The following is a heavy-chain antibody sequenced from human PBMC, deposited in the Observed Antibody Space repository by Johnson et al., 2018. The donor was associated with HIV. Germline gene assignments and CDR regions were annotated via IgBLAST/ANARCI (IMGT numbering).Heavy chain of an antibody. Sequence: QVQLVESGGGVVQPGRSLRLSCAASGFTFSNYAIHWVRQAPGKGLEWVAVISSDGSEKSYADSVKGRFTISRDNSKNTLYLQMNSLRAEDTAVYYCAKVRGVGATAAFDIWGQGTMVTVSS. CDR3: AKVRGVGATAAFDI. CDR2: ISSDGSEK. D-gene: IGHD1-26*01. J-gene: IGHJ3*02. CDR1: GFTFSNYA. V-gene: IGHV3-30*04.